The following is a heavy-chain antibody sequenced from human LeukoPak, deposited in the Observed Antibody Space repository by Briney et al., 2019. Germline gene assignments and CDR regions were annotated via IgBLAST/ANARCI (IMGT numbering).Heavy chain of an antibody. V-gene: IGHV3-23*01. D-gene: IGHD1-1*01. CDR3: AKDRPHWNDLYYFDY. CDR1: GLTFSSYA. CDR2: ISGSGGST. J-gene: IGHJ4*02. Sequence: GGSLRLSCAVSGLTFSSYAMSWVRQAPGKGLEWVSAISGSGGSTYYADSVKGRFTISRDNSKNTLYLQMNSLRAEDTAVYYCAKDRPHWNDLYYFDYWGQGTLVTVSS.